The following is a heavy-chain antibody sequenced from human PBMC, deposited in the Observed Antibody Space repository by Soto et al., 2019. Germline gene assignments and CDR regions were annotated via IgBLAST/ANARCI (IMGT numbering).Heavy chain of an antibody. Sequence: QVQLVQSGAEVKRPGSSVKVSCKASGDTFNFYSINWVRQAPGLGLEWMGRVNPIVSMSNYAQKFQGRVTMTGDKSTSTADLELSSLRSEDTAIDYGASRYGAGYRALDYWGQGALVTVS. V-gene: IGHV1-69*02. J-gene: IGHJ4*02. CDR3: ASRYGAGYRALDY. CDR1: GDTFNFYS. CDR2: VNPIVSMS. D-gene: IGHD3-10*01.